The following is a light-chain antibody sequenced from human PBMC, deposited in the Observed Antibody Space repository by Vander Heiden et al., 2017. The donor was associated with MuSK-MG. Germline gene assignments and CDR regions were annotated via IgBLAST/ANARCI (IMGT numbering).Light chain of an antibody. J-gene: IGKJ4*01. CDR3: QQRSTWPLT. V-gene: IGKV3-11*01. Sequence: EIVLTQSPATLSLSPGERATLSCRASQSVGSYLAWYQQKPGQAPRLLVYDAYYRATGIPARFSGSGSGTDFTLTITSLEPEDFAVYYCQQRSTWPLTFGGGTRVES. CDR2: DAY. CDR1: QSVGSY.